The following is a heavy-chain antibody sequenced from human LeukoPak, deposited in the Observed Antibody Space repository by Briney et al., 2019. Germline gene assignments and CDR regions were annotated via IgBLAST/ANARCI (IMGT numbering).Heavy chain of an antibody. Sequence: PSETLSLTCTVSGGSISSHYWSWIRQPPGKGLEWIGYIYYSGSANYNPSLKSRVTISVDMSKNQFSLKLSSVTAADTAVYYCARTEYYYYYMDVWGKGTTVTVSS. CDR3: ARTEYYYYYMDV. V-gene: IGHV4-59*11. CDR1: GGSISSHY. CDR2: IYYSGSA. J-gene: IGHJ6*03.